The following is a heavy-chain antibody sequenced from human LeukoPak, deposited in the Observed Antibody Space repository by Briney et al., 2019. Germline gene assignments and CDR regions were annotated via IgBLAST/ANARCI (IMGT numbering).Heavy chain of an antibody. Sequence: ASVKVSCKASGYTFTSYYMHWVRQAPGQGHEWMGIINTSGGSTTYAQKFQGRVTMTRDTSTSTVSMALSILTPEDTAVYYCARAGYWAASGYATIWGQGTLVTVSS. J-gene: IGHJ4*02. D-gene: IGHD6-13*01. V-gene: IGHV1-46*03. CDR1: GYTFTSYY. CDR2: INTSGGST. CDR3: ARAGYWAASGYATI.